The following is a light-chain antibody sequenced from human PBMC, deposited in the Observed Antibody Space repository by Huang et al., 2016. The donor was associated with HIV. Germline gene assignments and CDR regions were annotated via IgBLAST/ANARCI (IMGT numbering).Light chain of an antibody. CDR1: QRVSTY. Sequence: EIVLTQSPSTLSWSPGERATLFCRASQRVSTYLAWYQQKPGQAPRLLIYDASNRATGIPARFSGSGSGTEFTLTISSLEPEDFAVYYCQQRSGWPPEDTFGQGTKLEIK. CDR3: QQRSGWPPEDT. CDR2: DAS. V-gene: IGKV3-11*01. J-gene: IGKJ2*01.